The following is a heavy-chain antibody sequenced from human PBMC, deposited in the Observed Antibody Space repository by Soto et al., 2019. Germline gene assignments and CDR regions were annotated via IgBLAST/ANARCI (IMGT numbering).Heavy chain of an antibody. Sequence: SETLSLTCTVSGGSISSYYWSWIRQSPEKGLEWIGYMHYTGFSHYNPSLKSRLTISVDNSKNTLYLQMNSLTAADTAVYYCAERGAGSFDYWGQGTLVTVSS. CDR3: AERGAGSFDY. CDR1: GGSISSYY. J-gene: IGHJ4*02. D-gene: IGHD3-10*01. CDR2: MHYTGFS. V-gene: IGHV4-59*12.